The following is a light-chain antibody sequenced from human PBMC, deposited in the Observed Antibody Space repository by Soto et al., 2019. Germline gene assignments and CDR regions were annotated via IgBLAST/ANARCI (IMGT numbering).Light chain of an antibody. CDR3: CSYAGSYTYV. V-gene: IGLV2-11*01. CDR1: SSNVGGYNF. J-gene: IGLJ1*01. Sequence: QSALTQPRSVSGSPGQSVTISCTGTSSNVGGYNFVSWYQQHPGKAPKLMIYDVSNRPSGVPGRFSGSKSGNTASLTISGLQAEDEADYYCCSYAGSYTYVFGTGTKVTVL. CDR2: DVS.